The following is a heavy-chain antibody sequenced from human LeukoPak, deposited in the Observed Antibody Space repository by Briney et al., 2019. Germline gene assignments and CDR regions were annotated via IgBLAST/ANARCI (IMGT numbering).Heavy chain of an antibody. CDR3: AREVMVRPDTGPGEISWFDP. CDR2: INYSGST. J-gene: IGHJ5*02. CDR1: GGSISTGSYY. V-gene: IGHV4-39*07. D-gene: IGHD3-10*01. Sequence: KPSETLSLTCTVSGGSISTGSYYWGWIRQPPGKGLEWIGSINYSGSTYYNPSLKSRVTISVDTAKNQFSLKLSSVTAADTAVYYCAREVMVRPDTGPGEISWFDPWGQGTLVTVSS.